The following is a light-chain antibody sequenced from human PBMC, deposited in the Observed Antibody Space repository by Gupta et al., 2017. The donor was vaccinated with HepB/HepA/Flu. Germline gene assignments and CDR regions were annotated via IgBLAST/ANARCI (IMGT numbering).Light chain of an antibody. J-gene: IGLJ1*01. CDR2: EVN. Sequence: QSPLTQPPSASGSPGQSVTISCTGTCSDVGGSIYVSRYQQHHPHNAPKLMMYEVNKRPSGVDDRFSGSKSGNTATVTISGIQAAEEADYYCSSYEGGSDTGVLGTGTKLTVL. V-gene: IGLV2-8*01. CDR1: CSDVGGSIY. CDR3: SSYEGGSDTGV.